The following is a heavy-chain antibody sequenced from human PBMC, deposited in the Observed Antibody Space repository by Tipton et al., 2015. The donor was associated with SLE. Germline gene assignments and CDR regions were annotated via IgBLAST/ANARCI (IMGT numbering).Heavy chain of an antibody. V-gene: IGHV3-23*01. CDR2: ISGSGGST. CDR3: ARDGRGSTSPPDY. CDR1: GFTFSSYA. Sequence: SLRLSCAASGFTFSSYAMSWVRQAPGKGLEWVSAISGSGGSTYYADSAKGRFTISRDNSKNTLYLQMNSLRAEDTAVYYCARDGRGSTSPPDYWGQGTLVTVSS. J-gene: IGHJ4*02. D-gene: IGHD2-2*01.